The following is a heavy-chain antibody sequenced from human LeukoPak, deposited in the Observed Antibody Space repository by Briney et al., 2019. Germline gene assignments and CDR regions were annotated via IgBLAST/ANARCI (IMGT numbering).Heavy chain of an antibody. CDR2: IYYSGST. CDR3: ARLYLYSSGWYGPPRRYFDL. V-gene: IGHV4-39*07. J-gene: IGHJ2*01. Sequence: SETLSLTCTVSGGSISSSSYYWGWIRQPPGKGLEWIGSIYYSGSTYYNPSLKSRVTISVDTSKNQFSLKLSSVTAADTAVYYCARLYLYSSGWYGPPRRYFDLWGRGTLVTVSS. CDR1: GGSISSSSYY. D-gene: IGHD6-19*01.